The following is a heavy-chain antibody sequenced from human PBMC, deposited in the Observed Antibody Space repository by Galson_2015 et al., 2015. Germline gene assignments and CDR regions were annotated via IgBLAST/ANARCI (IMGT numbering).Heavy chain of an antibody. CDR3: AREFYGMDV. Sequence: CAISGDSVSGNSAAWNWIRQFPSRGLEWLGRTYYRSKWYNDYAVSVKSRITINPDTSKNQFSLLLNSVTPEDTAVYYCAREFYGMDVWGQGTTVTVSS. CDR1: GDSVSGNSAA. CDR2: TYYRSKWYN. V-gene: IGHV6-1*01. J-gene: IGHJ6*02.